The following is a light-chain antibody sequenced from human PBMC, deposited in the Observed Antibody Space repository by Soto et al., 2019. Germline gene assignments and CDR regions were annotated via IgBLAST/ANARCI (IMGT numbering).Light chain of an antibody. J-gene: IGKJ1*01. CDR2: GAS. CDR3: QQYNNWPRT. Sequence: ETVMTQSAATLSVSPGERATLSCRASQSVSSNLAWYQQKPGQAPRLLIYGASTRVTGIPARFSGSGSGTAFTLTISSPQSEDCAVYYCQQYNNWPRTFGQGTKVEIK. CDR1: QSVSSN. V-gene: IGKV3-15*01.